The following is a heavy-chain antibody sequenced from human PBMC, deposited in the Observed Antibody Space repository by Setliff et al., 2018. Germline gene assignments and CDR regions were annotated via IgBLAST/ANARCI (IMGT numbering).Heavy chain of an antibody. V-gene: IGHV1-8*01. CDR3: ARVLFGDLFSWFDP. CDR1: GYTFNTYE. CDR2: VTPNGGSA. Sequence: ASVKVSCKASGYTFNTYEINWVRQAPGQGLEVMGWVTPNGGSAVYAPRFQGRVTMTRDTSLSTAYMEVRSLRSDDTAVYYCARVLFGDLFSWFDPWGQGTLVTVSS. J-gene: IGHJ5*02. D-gene: IGHD3-10*02.